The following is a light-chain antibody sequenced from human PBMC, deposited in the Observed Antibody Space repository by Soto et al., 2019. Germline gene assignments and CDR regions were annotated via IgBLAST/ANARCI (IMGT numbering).Light chain of an antibody. V-gene: IGLV2-23*02. CDR3: CSYAGSNTYVV. CDR1: SSDVGNYNL. Sequence: QSVLTQPASVSGSPGQSITISCTGTSSDVGNYNLVSWYQHHPGTAPKLMISEVSNRPSGVSNRFSGSKSGNTASLTISGLQAEDEADYYCCSYAGSNTYVVFGGGTQLTVL. J-gene: IGLJ2*01. CDR2: EVS.